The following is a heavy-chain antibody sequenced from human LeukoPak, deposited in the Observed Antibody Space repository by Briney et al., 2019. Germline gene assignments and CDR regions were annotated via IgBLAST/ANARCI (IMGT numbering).Heavy chain of an antibody. V-gene: IGHV3-23*01. CDR3: AKSRFLEWLRPRNWFDP. D-gene: IGHD3-3*01. CDR1: GFTFSSYA. Sequence: GGSLRLSCAGSGFTFSSYAMSWVRQAPGKGLKWVSAISGSGGSTYYADSVKGRSTISRDNSKNTLYLQMNSLRAEDTAVYYCAKSRFLEWLRPRNWFDPWGQGTLVTVSS. J-gene: IGHJ5*02. CDR2: ISGSGGST.